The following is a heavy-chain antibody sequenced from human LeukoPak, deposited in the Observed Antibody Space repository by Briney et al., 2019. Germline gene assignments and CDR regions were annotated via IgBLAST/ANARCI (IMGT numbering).Heavy chain of an antibody. CDR3: AGGYCSSTSCLPSY. V-gene: IGHV1-69*13. D-gene: IGHD2-2*01. CDR2: IIPIFGTA. CDR1: GYTFTSYY. J-gene: IGHJ4*02. Sequence: GASVKVSCKASGYTFTSYYMHWVRQAPGQGLEWMGGIIPIFGTANYAQKFQGRVTITADESTSTAYMELSSLRSEDTAVYYCAGGYCSSTSCLPSYWGQGTLVTVSS.